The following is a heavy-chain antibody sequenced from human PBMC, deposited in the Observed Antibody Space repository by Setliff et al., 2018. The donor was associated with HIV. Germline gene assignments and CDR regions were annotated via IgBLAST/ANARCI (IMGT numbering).Heavy chain of an antibody. D-gene: IGHD6-19*01. Sequence: ASVQVSCKASGYTFTSSDINWGRQATGHGLEWMGWMNPNSGNTGYAQKFQGRVTMTRDASIRTAYMELSSLRSEATAVSFCARGAWYTSGWYSSRYLDVWGKGTTVTVSS. CDR1: GYTFTSSD. CDR2: MNPNSGNT. J-gene: IGHJ6*03. V-gene: IGHV1-8*02. CDR3: ARGAWYTSGWYSSRYLDV.